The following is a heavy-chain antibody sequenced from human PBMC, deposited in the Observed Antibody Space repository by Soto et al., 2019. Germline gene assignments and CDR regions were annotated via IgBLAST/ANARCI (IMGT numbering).Heavy chain of an antibody. CDR3: VRTSLVVAAATREDY. Sequence: EVQLVESGGGLVQPGGSLRLSCAASGFTFSSYWMHWVRPAPGKGLVWVSRINSDGSSTSYADSVEGRFTISRDNAKNTLYLQMNSLRAEDTAVYYCVRTSLVVAAATREDYWGQGTLVTVSS. D-gene: IGHD2-15*01. CDR2: INSDGSST. J-gene: IGHJ4*02. CDR1: GFTFSSYW. V-gene: IGHV3-74*01.